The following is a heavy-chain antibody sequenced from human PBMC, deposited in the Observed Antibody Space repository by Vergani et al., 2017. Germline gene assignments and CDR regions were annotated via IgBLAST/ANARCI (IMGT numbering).Heavy chain of an antibody. CDR2: ISWNSGSI. V-gene: IGHV3-9*01. CDR1: GFTFDDYA. J-gene: IGHJ5*02. CDR3: ARVLPGRPRSWYNWFDP. Sequence: EVQLVESGGGLVQPGRSLRLSCAASGFTFDDYAMHWVRQAPGKGLEWVSGISWNSGSIGYADSVKGRFTISRDNAKNSLYLQMNSLGAEDTALYYCARVLPGRPRSWYNWFDPWGQGTLVTVSS. D-gene: IGHD6-13*01.